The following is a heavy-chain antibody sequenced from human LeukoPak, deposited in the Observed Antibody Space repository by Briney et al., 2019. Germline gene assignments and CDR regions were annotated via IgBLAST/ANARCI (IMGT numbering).Heavy chain of an antibody. V-gene: IGHV4-4*07. D-gene: IGHD6-13*01. CDR3: ARRSSSWYVGWFDP. CDR2: MYTSGST. Sequence: SETLSLTCSVSGGSISSYSWSWIRQPAVKGLEWIGRMYTSGSTKYNPSLKSRVTMSVDTSKNQFSLKLSSVTAADTAVYYCARRSSSWYVGWFDPWGQGTLVTVSS. CDR1: GGSISSYS. J-gene: IGHJ5*02.